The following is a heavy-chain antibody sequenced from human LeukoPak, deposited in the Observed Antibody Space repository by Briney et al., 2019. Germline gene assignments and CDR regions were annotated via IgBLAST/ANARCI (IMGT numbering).Heavy chain of an antibody. D-gene: IGHD3-10*01. J-gene: IGHJ4*02. CDR3: AKAGTYYYGSGRFDY. V-gene: IGHV3-23*01. CDR1: GFTFSSYA. CDR2: ISGSGGST. Sequence: GGSLRLSCAASGFTFSSYAMSWVRQAPGKGLEWVSAISGSGGSTYYADSAKGRFTISRDNSKNTLYLQMNSLRAEDTAVYYCAKAGTYYYGSGRFDYWGQGTLVTVSS.